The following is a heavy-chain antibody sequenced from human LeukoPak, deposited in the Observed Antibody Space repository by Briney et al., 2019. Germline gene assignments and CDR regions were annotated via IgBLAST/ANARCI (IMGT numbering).Heavy chain of an antibody. CDR1: GYTFTGYY. CDR3: ARVCSSGWYLFAQDGNWFDP. CDR2: INPNSGGT. J-gene: IGHJ5*02. Sequence: ASVKVSCKASGYTFTGYYMHWVRQAPGQGLEWMGWINPNSGGTNYAQKFQGRVTMTRDTSISTAYMELSRLRSDDTAVYYCARVCSSGWYLFAQDGNWFDPWGQGTLVTVSS. V-gene: IGHV1-2*02. D-gene: IGHD6-19*01.